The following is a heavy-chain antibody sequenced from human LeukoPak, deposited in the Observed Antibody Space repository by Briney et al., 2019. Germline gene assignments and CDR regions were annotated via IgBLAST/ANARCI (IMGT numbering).Heavy chain of an antibody. CDR3: ARAGGYCSSTSCLDY. CDR2: IYYSGST. D-gene: IGHD2-2*01. V-gene: IGHV4-30-4*08. Sequence: SETLSLTCTVSGGSISSGDYYWSWIRQPPGKGLEWIGYIYYSGSTYYNPSLKSRVTISVDTSKNQFSLKLSSVTAADTAVYYCARAGGYCSSTSCLDYWGQGTPVTVSS. CDR1: GGSISSGDYY. J-gene: IGHJ4*02.